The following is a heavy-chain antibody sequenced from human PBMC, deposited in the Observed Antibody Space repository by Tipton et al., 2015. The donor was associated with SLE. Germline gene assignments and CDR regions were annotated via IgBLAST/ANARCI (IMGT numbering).Heavy chain of an antibody. CDR2: ISAHNGNT. CDR1: GYTFTKYG. CDR3: ASKEVTTGYYYYYGMDV. V-gene: IGHV1-18*01. J-gene: IGHJ6*02. D-gene: IGHD4-17*01. Sequence: QLVQSGAEVKKPGASVKVSCKASGYTFTKYGISWVRQAPGQGLEWMGWISAHNGNTDTAQSFQGRVTITADKSTSTAYMELSSLRSEDTAVYYCASKEVTTGYYYYYGMDVWGQGTTVTVSS.